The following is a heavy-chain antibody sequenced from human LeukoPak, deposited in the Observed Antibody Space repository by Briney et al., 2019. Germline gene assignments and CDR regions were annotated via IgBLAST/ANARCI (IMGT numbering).Heavy chain of an antibody. CDR1: GYIFTDRF. Sequence: ASVKVSCKSSGYIFTDRFIHWVRQAPGQGLEWMGWINPNSGGTNNAQKFQGRVTMTGDTSIRTAYMELRRLRSDDTAVYYCARSYGSGRREVFDIWGQGTRVTVSS. CDR3: ARSYGSGRREVFDI. J-gene: IGHJ3*02. CDR2: INPNSGGT. D-gene: IGHD3-10*01. V-gene: IGHV1-2*02.